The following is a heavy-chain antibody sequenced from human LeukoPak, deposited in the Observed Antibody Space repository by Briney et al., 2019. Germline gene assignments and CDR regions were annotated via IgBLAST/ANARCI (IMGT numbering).Heavy chain of an antibody. D-gene: IGHD3-3*01. Sequence: SETLSLTCTVSGGSIIPYYWSWIRQPPGKGLEWIGYIYYNGSTLYNPSLRTRVTISLNTSKSQFFLEVTSVTATDTAVYFCSGGLRFSPWARGPLVTVSS. CDR1: GGSIIPYY. J-gene: IGHJ5*02. V-gene: IGHV4-59*01. CDR2: IYYNGST. CDR3: SGGLRFSP.